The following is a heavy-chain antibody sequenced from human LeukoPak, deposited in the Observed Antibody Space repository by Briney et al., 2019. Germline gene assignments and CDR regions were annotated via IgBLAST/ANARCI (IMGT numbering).Heavy chain of an antibody. J-gene: IGHJ4*02. D-gene: IGHD3-22*01. CDR1: GGSFSGYY. CDR3: AREQVGYYYDSSGRDY. V-gene: IGHV4-34*01. Sequence: SETLSLTCAVYGGSFSGYYWSWIRQPPGKGLEWIGEINHSGSTNYNPSLKSRVTISVDTSKNQFSLKLSSVTAADTAVYYCAREQVGYYYDSSGRDYWGQGTLVTVSS. CDR2: INHSGST.